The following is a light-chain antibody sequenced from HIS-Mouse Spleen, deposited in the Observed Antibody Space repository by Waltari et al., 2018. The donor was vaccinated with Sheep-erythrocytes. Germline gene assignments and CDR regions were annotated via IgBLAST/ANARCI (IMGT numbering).Light chain of an antibody. CDR3: LQDYNYPWT. V-gene: IGKV3-11*01. CDR1: QSVSSY. J-gene: IGKJ1*01. CDR2: DAS. Sequence: EIVFTQSPATLSLSPGERATLSCRASQSVSSYLAWYQQKPGQAPRLLIYDASNRATGIPARFSGSGSGTDFTLTISSLQPEDFATYYCLQDYNYPWTFGQGTKVEIK.